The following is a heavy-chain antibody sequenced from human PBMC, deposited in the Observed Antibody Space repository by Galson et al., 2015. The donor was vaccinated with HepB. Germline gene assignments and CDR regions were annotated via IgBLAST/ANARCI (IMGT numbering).Heavy chain of an antibody. CDR1: GFTFSTYN. Sequence: LRLSCAASGFTFSTYNINWVRQAPRKGLEWISYISSTSTYIYYADSVKGRFTISRDNAKNSVYLQMNSLKTEDTAVYYCTRPGSSSTLDYWGQGTLVTVSS. J-gene: IGHJ4*02. V-gene: IGHV3-21*05. CDR3: TRPGSSSTLDY. CDR2: ISSTSTYI. D-gene: IGHD6-6*01.